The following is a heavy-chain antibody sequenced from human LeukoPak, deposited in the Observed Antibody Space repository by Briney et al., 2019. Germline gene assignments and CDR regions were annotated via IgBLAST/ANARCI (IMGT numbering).Heavy chain of an antibody. CDR2: ISAYNGNT. Sequence: ASVKVSCKASGYTFTSYGISWVRQAPGQGLEWMGWISAYNGNTNYAQKLQGRVTMTTDTSTSTAYMELRSLRSDDTAVYYCARDALSIAAAGTFDYWGQGTLVTVSS. CDR1: GYTFTSYG. V-gene: IGHV1-18*01. CDR3: ARDALSIAAAGTFDY. D-gene: IGHD6-13*01. J-gene: IGHJ4*02.